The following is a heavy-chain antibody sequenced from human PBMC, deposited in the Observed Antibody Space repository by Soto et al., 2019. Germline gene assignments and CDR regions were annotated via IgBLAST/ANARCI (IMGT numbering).Heavy chain of an antibody. Sequence: SVQVSCKASGGTFSSYAISWVRQAPGQGLEWMGGIIPIFGTANYAQKFQGRVTITADESTSTAYMELSSLRSEDTAVYYCARDPPIYYYYGMDVWGQGTTVTVSS. CDR3: ARDPPIYYYYGMDV. CDR1: GGTFSSYA. CDR2: IIPIFGTA. J-gene: IGHJ6*02. V-gene: IGHV1-69*13.